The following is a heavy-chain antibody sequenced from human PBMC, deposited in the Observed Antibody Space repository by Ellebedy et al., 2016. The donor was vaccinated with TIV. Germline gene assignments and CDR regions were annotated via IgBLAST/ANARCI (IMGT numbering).Heavy chain of an antibody. D-gene: IGHD7-27*01. CDR2: TYPGGST. CDR1: GYSISSGYH. Sequence: MPSETLSLTCSVSGYSISSGYHWGWIRQPPGKGLEWIGATYPGGSTFFNPSLKSRVAISVDPSKNHLSLTLTSVTASDTAVYYCARHTEGHWGSGIDYWGQGSLVTVSP. CDR3: ARHTEGHWGSGIDY. V-gene: IGHV4-38-2*02. J-gene: IGHJ4*02.